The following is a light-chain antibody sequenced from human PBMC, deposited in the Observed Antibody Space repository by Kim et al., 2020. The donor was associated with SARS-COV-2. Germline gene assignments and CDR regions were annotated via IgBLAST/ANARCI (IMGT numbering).Light chain of an antibody. Sequence: QSALTQPASVSGSPGQSITISCTGTSSDVGPHDYVSWYQHHPGKSPNVLIYDVDRRPSGISDRFSGSKSGNTASLTIAGLQAEDEADYYCSTYSNNTRVFGGGTKLTVL. CDR3: STYSNNTRV. J-gene: IGLJ2*01. CDR1: SSDVGPHDY. V-gene: IGLV2-14*03. CDR2: DVD.